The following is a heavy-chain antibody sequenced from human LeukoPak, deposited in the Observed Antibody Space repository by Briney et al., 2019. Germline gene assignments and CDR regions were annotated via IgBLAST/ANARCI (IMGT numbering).Heavy chain of an antibody. Sequence: SETLSLTCTVSGGSISSYYWSWIRQPPGKGLEWIGYNYHSGSTYYNPSLKSRVTISVDRSKNQFSLKLSSVTAADTAVYYCARDLRTNWNCDYYYMDVWGKGTTVTLSS. D-gene: IGHD1-7*01. CDR3: ARDLRTNWNCDYYYMDV. CDR2: NYHSGST. V-gene: IGHV4-59*12. J-gene: IGHJ6*03. CDR1: GGSISSYY.